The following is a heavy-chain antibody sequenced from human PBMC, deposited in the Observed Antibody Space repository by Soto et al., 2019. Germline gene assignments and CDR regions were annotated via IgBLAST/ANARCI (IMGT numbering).Heavy chain of an antibody. J-gene: IGHJ6*02. CDR2: IYYSGST. CDR3: ARDQMRGYRYGWDYYGLDV. V-gene: IGHV4-59*01. Sequence: SETLALTCAISGGSISSYYWSWIRQPPGKGLEWIGYIYYSGSTNYNPSLKSRVTISVDTSKNQFSLKLSSVTAADTAVYYCARDQMRGYRYGWDYYGLDVWGPGTTVTVS. CDR1: GGSISSYY. D-gene: IGHD5-18*01.